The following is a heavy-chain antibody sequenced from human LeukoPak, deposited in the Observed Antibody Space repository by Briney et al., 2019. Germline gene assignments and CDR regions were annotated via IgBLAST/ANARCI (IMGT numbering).Heavy chain of an antibody. Sequence: QPGRSLRLSCAASGFTFDDYAMHWVRQAPGKGLEWVSGISWNSGSIGYADSVKGRFTISRDNAKNSLYLQMNSLRSDDTAVYYCARSYYYDSSGYSPGIDYWGQGTLVTVPS. CDR2: ISWNSGSI. V-gene: IGHV3-9*01. J-gene: IGHJ4*02. CDR1: GFTFDDYA. D-gene: IGHD3-22*01. CDR3: ARSYYYDSSGYSPGIDY.